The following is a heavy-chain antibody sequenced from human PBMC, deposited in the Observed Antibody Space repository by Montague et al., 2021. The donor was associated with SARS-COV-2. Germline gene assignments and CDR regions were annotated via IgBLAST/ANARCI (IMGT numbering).Heavy chain of an antibody. V-gene: IGHV4-59*08. Sequence: SETLSLTCTVSGGSISSYYWSWIRQPPGKGLEWIGYIYYSGSTNYNPSLKSRVTISVDTSKNQFSLKLSSVTAADTAVYYCVRHAQLWFGELYYLGEGYFQHWGQGTLVTVSS. D-gene: IGHD3-10*01. CDR3: VRHAQLWFGELYYLGEGYFQH. J-gene: IGHJ1*01. CDR2: IYYSGST. CDR1: GGSISSYY.